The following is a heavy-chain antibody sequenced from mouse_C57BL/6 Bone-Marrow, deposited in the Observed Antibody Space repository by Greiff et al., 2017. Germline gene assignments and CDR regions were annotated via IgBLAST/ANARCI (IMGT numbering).Heavy chain of an antibody. CDR1: GFNIKDDY. CDR3: TTYYSNYYYFDY. J-gene: IGHJ2*01. D-gene: IGHD2-5*01. CDR2: IDPENGDT. V-gene: IGHV14-4*01. Sequence: EVQLKESGAELVRPGASVKLSCTASGFNIKDDYMHWVQQRPEQGLEWIGWIDPENGDTEYASKFQGKATITADTSSNTAYLQLSSLTSEDTAVYYCTTYYSNYYYFDYWGKGTTLTVSS.